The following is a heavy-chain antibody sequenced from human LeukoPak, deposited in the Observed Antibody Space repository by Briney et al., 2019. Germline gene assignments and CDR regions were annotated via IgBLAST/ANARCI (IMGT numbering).Heavy chain of an antibody. D-gene: IGHD6-19*01. CDR3: ARAYPPGYSSGWYFDY. Sequence: TGGSLRLSCAASGFTFSSYSMNWVRQAPGKGLEWVSSISSSSSYIYYADSVKGRFTISRDNAENSLYLQMNSLRAEDTAVYYCARAYPPGYSSGWYFDYWGQGTLVIVSS. V-gene: IGHV3-21*01. J-gene: IGHJ4*02. CDR2: ISSSSSYI. CDR1: GFTFSSYS.